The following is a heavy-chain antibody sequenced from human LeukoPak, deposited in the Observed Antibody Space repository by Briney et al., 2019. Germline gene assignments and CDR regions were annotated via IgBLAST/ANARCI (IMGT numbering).Heavy chain of an antibody. V-gene: IGHV3-30*16. D-gene: IGHD2-2*01. Sequence: GRARLLSCASTRFTFIYTLHGVRHAPAKALEEVAIISNDGGYNHYAHSVRGRFTISRDSYKNIVYLQLDSLRSEDAAVYYCARERASCYFDYWGQGTLVTVSS. CDR3: ARERASCYFDY. J-gene: IGHJ4*02. CDR1: RFTFIYT. CDR2: ISNDGGYN.